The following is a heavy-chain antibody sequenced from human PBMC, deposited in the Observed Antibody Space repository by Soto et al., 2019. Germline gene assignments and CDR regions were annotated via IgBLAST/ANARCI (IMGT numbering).Heavy chain of an antibody. CDR2: ISGSGGST. Sequence: PWGSLRICCASSGFTFSIYAMGWVRQAPGKGLEWVSAISGSGGSTYYADSVKGRFTISRDNSKNTLYLQMNSLRAEDTAVYYCAISGRYYDFDYWGQGTLVTVSS. D-gene: IGHD1-26*01. V-gene: IGHV3-23*01. J-gene: IGHJ4*02. CDR1: GFTFSIYA. CDR3: AISGRYYDFDY.